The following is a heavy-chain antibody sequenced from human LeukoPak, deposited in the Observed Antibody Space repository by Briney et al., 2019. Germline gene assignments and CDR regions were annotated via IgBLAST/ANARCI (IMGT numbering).Heavy chain of an antibody. CDR1: GFTVSSNY. D-gene: IGHD1-20*01. CDR3: ARARYNWNPVWFDP. CDR2: IYSGGST. V-gene: IGHV3-53*01. J-gene: IGHJ5*02. Sequence: GGSLRLSCAASGFTVSSNYMSWVRQAPGKGLEWVSVIYSGGSTYYADSVKGRFTISRDNSKNTLYLQMNSLRAEDTAVYYCARARYNWNPVWFDPWGQGTLVTVSS.